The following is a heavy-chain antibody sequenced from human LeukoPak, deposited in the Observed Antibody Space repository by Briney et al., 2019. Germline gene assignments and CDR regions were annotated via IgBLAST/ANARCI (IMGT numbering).Heavy chain of an antibody. CDR1: GFTFDDYA. Sequence: GGSLRLSCAASGFTFDDYAMHWVRQAPGKGLEWVSLISWDGGSTYYADSVKGRFTISRDNSKNSLYLQMNSLRAEDTALYYCAKGSGYSGYEGYFDYWGQGTLVTVSS. CDR2: ISWDGGST. J-gene: IGHJ4*02. CDR3: AKGSGYSGYEGYFDY. V-gene: IGHV3-43D*03. D-gene: IGHD5-12*01.